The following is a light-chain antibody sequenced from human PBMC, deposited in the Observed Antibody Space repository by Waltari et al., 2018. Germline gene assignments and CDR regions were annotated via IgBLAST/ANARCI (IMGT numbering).Light chain of an antibody. CDR3: QHRGTWPLS. CDR2: DAS. CDR1: QSVNKY. V-gene: IGKV3-11*01. J-gene: IGKJ3*01. Sequence: EIVLTQSPATLSMSPGERATLSCRASQSVNKYFAWYQQRPGQAPRLLIYDASNRATGIPARFSGSGSGTEFTLTISSLEPEDFALYYCQHRGTWPLSFGPGTTV.